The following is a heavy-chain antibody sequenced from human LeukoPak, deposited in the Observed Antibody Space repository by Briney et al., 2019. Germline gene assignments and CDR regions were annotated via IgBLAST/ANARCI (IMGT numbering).Heavy chain of an antibody. CDR2: INHSGST. Sequence: SETLSLTCAVYGGSFSGYYWSWIRQPPGKGLEWIGEINHSGSTNYNPSLKSRVTISVDTSKNQFSLKLSSVTAADTAVYYCARHRLWGSGWYQNYFDYWGQGTLVTVSS. V-gene: IGHV4-34*01. CDR3: ARHRLWGSGWYQNYFDY. J-gene: IGHJ4*02. D-gene: IGHD6-19*01. CDR1: GGSFSGYY.